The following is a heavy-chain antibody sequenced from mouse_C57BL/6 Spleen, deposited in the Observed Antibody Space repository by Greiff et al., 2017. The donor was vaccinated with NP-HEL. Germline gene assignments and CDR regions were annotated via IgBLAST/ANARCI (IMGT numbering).Heavy chain of an antibody. J-gene: IGHJ3*01. D-gene: IGHD1-1*01. CDR1: GYTFTSYW. Sequence: QVQLQQPGAELVKPGASVKLSCKASGYTFTSYWMQWVKQRPGQGLEWIGEIDPSDSYTNYNQKFKGKATLTVDTSSSTAYMQLSSLTSEDSAVYYCARYGSRGAWCAYWGKGTLVTVSA. CDR3: ARYGSRGAWCAY. V-gene: IGHV1-50*01. CDR2: IDPSDSYT.